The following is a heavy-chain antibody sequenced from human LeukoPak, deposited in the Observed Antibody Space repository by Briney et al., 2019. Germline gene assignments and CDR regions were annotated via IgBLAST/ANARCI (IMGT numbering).Heavy chain of an antibody. Sequence: GGSLRLSCAASGFTFSTYWMSWVRQAPGKGLEWVANIKQDGSEYYYDDSVKGRFTISRDNAKDSLYLQMNSLRAEDTAVYYCARDRFGVVAEEWGQGTLVIVSS. CDR3: ARDRFGVVAEE. CDR1: GFTFSTYW. D-gene: IGHD3-22*01. CDR2: IKQDGSEY. V-gene: IGHV3-7*01. J-gene: IGHJ4*02.